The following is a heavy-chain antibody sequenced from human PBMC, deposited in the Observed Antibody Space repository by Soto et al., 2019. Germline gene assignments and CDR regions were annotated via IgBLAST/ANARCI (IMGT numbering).Heavy chain of an antibody. J-gene: IGHJ4*02. V-gene: IGHV4-59*01. CDR1: GGSTRGYY. D-gene: IGHD1-26*01. CDR3: ARVQSGSYALYYFDY. CDR2: IYYSGST. Sequence: SETLSLTCTVSGGSTRGYYCTWIRQFPGQGLEWIGYIYYSGSTNYNPSLKSRVTISVGRSKNQFSLKLSSVTAGDTAVYFCARVQSGSYALYYFDYWGQGALVTVSS.